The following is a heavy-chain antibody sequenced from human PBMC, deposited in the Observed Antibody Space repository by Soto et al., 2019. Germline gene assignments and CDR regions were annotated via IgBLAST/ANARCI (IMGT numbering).Heavy chain of an antibody. CDR3: ARGREKIKQWLGPYYFDY. CDR1: GFTFSSYA. V-gene: IGHV3-23*01. CDR2: ISGSGGST. J-gene: IGHJ4*02. Sequence: GGSLRLSCAASGFTFSSYAMSWVRQAPGKGLEWVSAISGSGGSTYYADSVKGRFTISRDNSKNTLYLQMNSLRAEDTAVYYCARGREKIKQWLGPYYFDYWGQGTLVTVSS. D-gene: IGHD6-19*01.